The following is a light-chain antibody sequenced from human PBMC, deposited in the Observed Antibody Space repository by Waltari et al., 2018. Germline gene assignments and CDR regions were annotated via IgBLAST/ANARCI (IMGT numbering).Light chain of an antibody. CDR1: PSLLYGANNRDY. V-gene: IGKV4-1*01. CDR3: QQYYTNPIT. Sequence: DIVMTQSPDSLAVSLGERAALNCQPNPSLLYGANNRDYLAWVHQIPGQPPNLLIYWASTRESGVPDRFSGSGSGTDFTLTITSLQAEDVGVYYCQQYYTNPITFGQGTRLEI. J-gene: IGKJ5*01. CDR2: WAS.